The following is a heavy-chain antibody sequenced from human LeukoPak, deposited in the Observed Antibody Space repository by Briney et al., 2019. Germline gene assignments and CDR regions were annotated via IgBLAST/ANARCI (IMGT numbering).Heavy chain of an antibody. CDR3: AREVDAGRYYYYYYGMDV. V-gene: IGHV4-30-4*01. J-gene: IGHJ6*02. CDR1: GGSISSGDYY. Sequence: PSETLSLTCTVSGGSISSGDYYWSWIRQPPGKGLEWIGYIYYSGSTYYNPSLKSRVTISVDTSKNQFALKLSSVTAADTAVYYCAREVDAGRYYYYYYGMDVWGQGTTVTVSS. CDR2: IYYSGST.